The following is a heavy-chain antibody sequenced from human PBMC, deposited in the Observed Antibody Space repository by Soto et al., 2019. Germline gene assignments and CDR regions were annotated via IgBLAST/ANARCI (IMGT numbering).Heavy chain of an antibody. D-gene: IGHD6-13*01. J-gene: IGHJ4*02. CDR1: GLPFTSYA. Sequence: EVQLLESGGGLVQPGGPLSPSWAASGLPFTSYAMSWVRQAPGRGLEWVSAISGSGGSTYNADSVKGRFTISRDNSKNTLYLQMNSLRAEDTAVYYCAKVESPSFGVTAAGALDYWGQGTLVTVSS. CDR3: AKVESPSFGVTAAGALDY. V-gene: IGHV3-23*01. CDR2: ISGSGGST.